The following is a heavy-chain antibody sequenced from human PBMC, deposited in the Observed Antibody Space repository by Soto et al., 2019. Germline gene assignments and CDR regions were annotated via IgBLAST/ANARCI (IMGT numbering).Heavy chain of an antibody. V-gene: IGHV1-3*01. D-gene: IGHD6-19*01. CDR3: ARVSGIAVAEV. CDR1: GYTFTSYG. CDR2: INAGNGNT. Sequence: ASVKVSCKASGYTFTSYGRHWVRQAPGQRLEWMGWINAGNGNTKYSQKFQGRVTINRDTSASTAYMELSSLRSEDTAVYYCARVSGIAVAEVWGQGTLVTVSS. J-gene: IGHJ4*02.